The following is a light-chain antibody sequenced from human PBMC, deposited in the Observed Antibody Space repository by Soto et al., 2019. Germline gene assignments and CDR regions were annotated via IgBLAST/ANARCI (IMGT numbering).Light chain of an antibody. V-gene: IGLV2-23*01. J-gene: IGLJ7*01. CDR2: EDT. CDR1: SSDVGNYNL. CDR3: CSYAGSSTMT. Sequence: QSALSQPASVSGSRGQSITISCTGTSSDVGNYNLVSWYQQYPGKAPKPMIFEDTKRPSGVSHRFSGSKSGNTASLTIAGLQPEDAADYYCCSYAGSSTMTFGGGTQLTVL.